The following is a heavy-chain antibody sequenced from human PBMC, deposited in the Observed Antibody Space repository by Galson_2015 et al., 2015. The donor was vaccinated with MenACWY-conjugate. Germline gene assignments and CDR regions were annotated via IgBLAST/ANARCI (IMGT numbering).Heavy chain of an antibody. V-gene: IGHV3-15*01. CDR1: GFILSNDW. D-gene: IGHD3-22*01. J-gene: IGHJ4*02. CDR3: TTLTMIIIHDAY. Sequence: SLRLSCAASGFILSNDWINWVRQAPGKGLEWVGITTSKADGGATDYAATVKGRFTISRDDSKNTLYLQMNSLKTEDTDVYYCTTLTMIIIHDAYSGQGTLVTVSS. CDR2: TTSKADGGAT.